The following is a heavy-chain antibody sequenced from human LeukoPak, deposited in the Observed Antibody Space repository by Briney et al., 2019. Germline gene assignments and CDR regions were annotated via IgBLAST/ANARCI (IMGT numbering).Heavy chain of an antibody. J-gene: IGHJ3*02. CDR1: GYSFTSYW. D-gene: IGHD2-2*01. V-gene: IGHV5-51*01. Sequence: GESLKISCKGSGYSFTSYWIGWVRQMPGKGLEWMGIIYPGDSDTRYSPSFQGQVTISADKSISTAYLQWSSLKASDTAMYYCARPIIAAGVPAAIPQAAFDIWGQGTMVTVSS. CDR2: IYPGDSDT. CDR3: ARPIIAAGVPAAIPQAAFDI.